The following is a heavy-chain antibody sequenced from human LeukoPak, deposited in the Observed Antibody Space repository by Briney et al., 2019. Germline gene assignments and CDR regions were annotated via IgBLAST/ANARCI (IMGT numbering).Heavy chain of an antibody. D-gene: IGHD6-19*01. CDR1: GGSISGYY. CDR2: IHYSGST. J-gene: IGHJ4*02. V-gene: IGHV4-59*01. CDR3: TRGGGWLTDY. Sequence: SETLSLTCTVSGGSISGYYWSWIRQPPGKGLEWIGNIHYSGSTTYNPSLRSRVTISVDTSKDHFSLKLSSVTAADTAVYFCTRGGGWLTDYWGQGTLITVSS.